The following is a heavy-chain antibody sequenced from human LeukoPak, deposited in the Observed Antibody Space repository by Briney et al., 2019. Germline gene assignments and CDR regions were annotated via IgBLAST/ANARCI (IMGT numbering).Heavy chain of an antibody. D-gene: IGHD6-19*01. CDR1: GGSISGYY. CDR2: IHYSGST. J-gene: IGHJ4*02. V-gene: IGHV4-59*01. CDR3: TRGGGWLTDY. Sequence: SETLSLTCTVSGGSISGYYWSWIRQPPGKGLEWIGNIHYSGSTTYNPSLRSRVTISVDTSKDHFSLKLSSVTAADTAVYFCTRGGGWLTDYWGQGTLITVSS.